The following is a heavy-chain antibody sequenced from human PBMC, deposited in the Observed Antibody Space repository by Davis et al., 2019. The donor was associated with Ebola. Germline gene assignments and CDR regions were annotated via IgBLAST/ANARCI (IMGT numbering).Heavy chain of an antibody. V-gene: IGHV3-23*01. J-gene: IGHJ4*02. CDR2: ISGTAVTT. D-gene: IGHD4/OR15-4a*01. CDR3: AKGANYGAPFDY. Sequence: PGGSLRPSSAAPGFTLTSYAMNWVRQAPGKGLECVSFISGTAVTTYYADSVKGRFTISRDNSKNTLYLQMNSLRAEDTAVYYCAKGANYGAPFDYWGQGTLVTVSS. CDR1: GFTLTSYA.